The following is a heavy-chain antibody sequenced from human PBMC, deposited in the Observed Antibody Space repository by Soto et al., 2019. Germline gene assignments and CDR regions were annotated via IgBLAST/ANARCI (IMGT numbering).Heavy chain of an antibody. J-gene: IGHJ4*02. CDR1: GFTFSSYA. D-gene: IGHD3-22*01. CDR2: ISGSGGST. Sequence: PGGSLRLSCAASGFTFSSYAMSWVRQAPGKGLEWVSAISGSGGSTYYADSVKGRFTISRDNSKNTLYLQMNSLRAEDTAVYYCAKVAYYYDSRALYFDYWGQGTLVTVSS. CDR3: AKVAYYYDSRALYFDY. V-gene: IGHV3-23*01.